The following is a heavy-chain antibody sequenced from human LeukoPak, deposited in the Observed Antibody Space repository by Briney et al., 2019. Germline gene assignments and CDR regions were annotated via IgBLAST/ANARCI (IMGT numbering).Heavy chain of an antibody. D-gene: IGHD1-26*01. J-gene: IGHJ4*02. V-gene: IGHV3-30*18. CDR2: ISYDGSNK. Sequence: PGGSLRLSCAASGFTFSSYGMHWVRQAPGKGLEWVAVISYDGSNKYYADSVKGRFTISRDNSKNTLYLQMNSLRAEDTAVYYCAKAASSHSGSYGALDYWGQGTLVTVSS. CDR3: AKAASSHSGSYGALDY. CDR1: GFTFSSYG.